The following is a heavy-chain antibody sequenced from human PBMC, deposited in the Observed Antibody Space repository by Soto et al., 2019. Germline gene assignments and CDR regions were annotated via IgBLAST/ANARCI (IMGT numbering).Heavy chain of an antibody. CDR2: IWYDGSNK. J-gene: IGHJ6*02. CDR3: ARGRIAARPFDMDV. CDR1: GFTFSSYG. V-gene: IGHV3-33*01. D-gene: IGHD6-6*01. Sequence: GGSLRLSCAASGFTFSSYGMHWVRQAPGKGLEWVAVIWYDGSNKYYADSVKGRFTISRDNSKNTLYLQMNSLRAEDTAVYYCARGRIAARPFDMDVWGQGTTVTVSS.